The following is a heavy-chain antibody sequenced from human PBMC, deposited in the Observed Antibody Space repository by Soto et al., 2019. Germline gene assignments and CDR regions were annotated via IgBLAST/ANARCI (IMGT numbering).Heavy chain of an antibody. CDR1: GYSFTSYG. CDR3: ARVVGALGHWFDP. Sequence: QVQLVQSGGEVKKPGASGKDSCKAPGYSFTSYGISWVRQAPGQGLEWMGRISAYNGNTNYAQKLQGRVTMTTDTSTSTAYMELRSLRSDDTAVYYCARVVGALGHWFDPWGQGTLVTVSS. CDR2: ISAYNGNT. V-gene: IGHV1-18*01. D-gene: IGHD1-26*01. J-gene: IGHJ5*02.